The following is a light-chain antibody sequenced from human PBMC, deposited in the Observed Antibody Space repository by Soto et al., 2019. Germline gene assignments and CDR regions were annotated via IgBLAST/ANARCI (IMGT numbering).Light chain of an antibody. V-gene: IGLV2-11*01. CDR3: CSYAGRYTFV. J-gene: IGLJ1*01. Sequence: QSALTQPRSVSGSPGQSVTISCTGTSNDVGAYNFVSWYQQHPGKAPKVMIYDVSKRPSGVPDRFSGSKSGNTASLSISGLQAEDEADYYCCSYAGRYTFVFGTATKVTVL. CDR2: DVS. CDR1: SNDVGAYNF.